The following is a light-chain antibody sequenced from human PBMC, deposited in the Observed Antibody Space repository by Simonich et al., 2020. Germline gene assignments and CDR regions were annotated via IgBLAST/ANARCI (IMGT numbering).Light chain of an antibody. CDR3: QQRSNWPPIT. CDR2: GAS. V-gene: IGKV4-1*01. Sequence: DIVMTQSPDSLAVSLGERATINCKSSQSVLYSSNNKNYLAWYQQKPGQPPKLLIYGASTRESGVPDRFSGSGSGTDFTLTISSLQAEDVAVYYCQQRSNWPPITFGQGTRLEIK. J-gene: IGKJ5*01. CDR1: QSVLYSSNNKNY.